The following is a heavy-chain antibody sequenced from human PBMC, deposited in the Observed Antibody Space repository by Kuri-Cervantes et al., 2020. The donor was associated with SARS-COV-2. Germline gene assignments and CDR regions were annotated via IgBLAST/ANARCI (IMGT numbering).Heavy chain of an antibody. CDR2: ISFNGHST. CDR3: VRDGDHWNFDY. J-gene: IGHJ4*02. D-gene: IGHD1-1*01. CDR1: GFTFSTYG. V-gene: IGHV3-30*03. Sequence: GESLKISCAASGFTFSTYGMHWVRQAPGKGLEWLALISFNGHSTNYAEGVKGRFIISRDNAKNMLFLQMNSLGAEDTAVYYCVRDGDHWNFDYWGQGTLVTVSS.